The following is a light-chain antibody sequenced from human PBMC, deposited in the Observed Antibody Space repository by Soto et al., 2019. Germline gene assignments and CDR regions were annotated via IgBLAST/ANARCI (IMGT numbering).Light chain of an antibody. CDR2: SNN. CDR3: AAWDDRLNGHV. J-gene: IGLJ1*01. V-gene: IGLV1-44*01. CDR1: SSNIGSTA. Sequence: QSVLTQPPSASGTPGQRVTISCSGSSSNIGSTAVNWYQQLPGTAPKLLIYSNNQRPSGVPDRFSGSKSGTSASLAISGLQSEGEADYYCAAWDDRLNGHVFGTGTKVTVL.